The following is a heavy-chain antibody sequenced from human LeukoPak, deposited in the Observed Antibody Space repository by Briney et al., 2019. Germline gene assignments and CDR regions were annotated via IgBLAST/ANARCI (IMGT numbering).Heavy chain of an antibody. V-gene: IGHV3-30*02. CDR1: GFTFSSYG. Sequence: RTGGSLRLSCAASGFTFSSYGMHWVRQAPGKGLEWVAFIRYDGSNKYYADSVKGRFTISRDNSKNTLYLQMNSLRAEDTAVYYCAKDPDDSIGYYMDVWGKGTTVTVSS. D-gene: IGHD3-22*01. CDR2: IRYDGSNK. CDR3: AKDPDDSIGYYMDV. J-gene: IGHJ6*03.